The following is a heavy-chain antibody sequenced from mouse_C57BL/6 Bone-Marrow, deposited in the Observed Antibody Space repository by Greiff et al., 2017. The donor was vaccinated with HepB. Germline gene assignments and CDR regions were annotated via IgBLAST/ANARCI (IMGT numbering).Heavy chain of an antibody. V-gene: IGHV6-3*01. CDR2: IRLKSDNYAT. Sequence: EVKVEESGGGLVQPGGSMKLSCVASGFTFSNYWMNWVRQSPEKGLEWVAQIRLKSDNYATHYAESVKGRFTISRDDSKNSVYLQMNNLRAEDTGIYYCARITTVVARYFDVWGTGTTVTVSS. J-gene: IGHJ1*03. CDR1: GFTFSNYW. CDR3: ARITTVVARYFDV. D-gene: IGHD1-1*01.